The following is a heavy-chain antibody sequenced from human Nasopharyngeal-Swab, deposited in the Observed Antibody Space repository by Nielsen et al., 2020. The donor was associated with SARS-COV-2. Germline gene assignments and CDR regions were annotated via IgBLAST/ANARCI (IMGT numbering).Heavy chain of an antibody. CDR3: AKDMSPNTYYYYMDV. Sequence: GGSLRLSCAASGFTFDDYAMHWVRQAPGKGLEWVSGISWNSGSIGYADSVKGRFTISRDNAKNSLYLQMNSLRAEDTALYYCAKDMSPNTYYYYMDVWGKGTTVTVFS. J-gene: IGHJ6*03. CDR1: GFTFDDYA. V-gene: IGHV3-9*01. CDR2: ISWNSGSI.